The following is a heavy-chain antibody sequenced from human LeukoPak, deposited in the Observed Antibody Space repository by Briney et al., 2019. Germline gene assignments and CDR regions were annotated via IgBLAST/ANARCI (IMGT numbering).Heavy chain of an antibody. CDR3: ARDHHRRLYDSQARDTFDI. Sequence: GGSLRLSCAASGFTFSNYAMSWVRQAPGKGLEWVSAISGSGGDTFYTDSVKGRFTISGDNSKNTLYLQMKGLRAEDTAVYYCARDHHRRLYDSQARDTFDIWGQGTMVTVSS. CDR1: GFTFSNYA. V-gene: IGHV3-23*01. J-gene: IGHJ3*02. D-gene: IGHD2/OR15-2a*01. CDR2: ISGSGGDT.